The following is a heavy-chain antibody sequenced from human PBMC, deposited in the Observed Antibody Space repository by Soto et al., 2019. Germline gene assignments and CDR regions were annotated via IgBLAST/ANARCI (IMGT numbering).Heavy chain of an antibody. CDR2: IIPMLGIA. CDR3: ANRGYSYGFVIY. CDR1: GGTFSSYT. V-gene: IGHV1-69*02. Sequence: QVQLVQSGAEVKKPGSSVKVSCKASGGTFSSYTISWVRQAPGQGLEWMGRIIPMLGIANYAQKFQGRVTITADKSTSTAYMELSSLRPEDTAVYYCANRGYSYGFVIYWGQGTLVTVSS. J-gene: IGHJ4*02. D-gene: IGHD5-18*01.